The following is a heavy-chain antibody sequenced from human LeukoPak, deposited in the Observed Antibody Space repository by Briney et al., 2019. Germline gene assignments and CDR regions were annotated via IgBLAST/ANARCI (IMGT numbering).Heavy chain of an antibody. V-gene: IGHV1-46*01. Sequence: ASVKVSCKASGYTFTSYYMHWVRQAPGQGLEWMGIINPSGGSTSYAQKFQGRVTMTRDTSTSTVYMELSSLRSDDTAVYYCATEGTMPGLMDVWGKGTTVTVSS. J-gene: IGHJ6*03. CDR3: ATEGTMPGLMDV. D-gene: IGHD2-2*01. CDR1: GYTFTSYY. CDR2: INPSGGST.